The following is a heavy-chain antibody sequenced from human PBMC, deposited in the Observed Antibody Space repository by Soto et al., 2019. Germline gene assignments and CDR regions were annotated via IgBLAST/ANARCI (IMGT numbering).Heavy chain of an antibody. CDR2: ITSTGSTR. CDR1: GFTFSSYE. D-gene: IGHD2-8*02. CDR3: ARGYCTSSACHWNFDY. Sequence: EVQLVESGGGLVQPGGSLRLSCAASGFTFSSYEMIWVRQAPGKGLEWVSDITSTGSTRYYADSVKGRFTISRDNAKNSLYLQMNSLRAEDTAVYYCARGYCTSSACHWNFDYWGQGTLVTVSS. V-gene: IGHV3-48*03. J-gene: IGHJ4*02.